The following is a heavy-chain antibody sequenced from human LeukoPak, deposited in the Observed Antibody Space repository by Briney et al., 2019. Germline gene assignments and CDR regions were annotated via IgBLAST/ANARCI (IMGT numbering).Heavy chain of an antibody. V-gene: IGHV4-59*01. CDR3: AGDSLMWELIDGGWFDP. J-gene: IGHJ5*02. D-gene: IGHD1-26*01. Sequence: SETLSLTCTVSVASISTYYWSWFRQPPGKELEWIGYIYYRGSAKYNPSLKSRVTISVDTSKNQFSLKLSSVTAADTAVYYCAGDSLMWELIDGGWFDPWGQGTLVTVSS. CDR2: IYYRGSA. CDR1: VASISTYY.